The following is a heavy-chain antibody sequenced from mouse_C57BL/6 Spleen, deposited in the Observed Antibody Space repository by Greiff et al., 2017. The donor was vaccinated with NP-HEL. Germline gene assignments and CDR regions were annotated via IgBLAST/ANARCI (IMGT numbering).Heavy chain of an antibody. D-gene: IGHD2-3*01. CDR2: IYPGDGDT. CDR1: GYAFSSSW. J-gene: IGHJ2*01. CDR3: AREYDGFDY. V-gene: IGHV1-82*01. Sequence: QVQLKESGPELVKPGASVKISCKASGYAFSSSWMNWVKQRPGKGLEWIGRIYPGDGDTNYNGKFKGKATLTADKSSSTAYMQLSSLTSEDSAVYFCAREYDGFDYWGQGTTLTVSS.